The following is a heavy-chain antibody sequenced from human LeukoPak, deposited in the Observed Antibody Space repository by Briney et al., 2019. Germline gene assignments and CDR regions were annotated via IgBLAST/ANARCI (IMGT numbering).Heavy chain of an antibody. D-gene: IGHD5-12*01. CDR3: ARAQDIAAGLDY. CDR2: MNPNSGNT. Sequence: ASVKVSCKASGYTFTSYDINWVRQATGQGLEWMGWMNPNSGNTGYAQKFQGRVTMTRNTSISTAYMELSSLRSEDTAVYYCARAQDIAAGLDYWGQGTLVTVSS. CDR1: GYTFTSYD. J-gene: IGHJ4*02. V-gene: IGHV1-8*01.